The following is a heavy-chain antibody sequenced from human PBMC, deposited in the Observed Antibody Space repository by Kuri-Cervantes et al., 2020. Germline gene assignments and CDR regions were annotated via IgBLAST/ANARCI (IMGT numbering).Heavy chain of an antibody. Sequence: ASVKVSCKASGYTFTNYDINWVRQATGQGLEWMGWMNPKSGNTAYAQKFQGRLTMTRSTSISTAYMELSSLRFEDTAVYYCARDLSAEYSYSNWFDLWGQGTLVTVSS. J-gene: IGHJ5*02. CDR3: ARDLSAEYSYSNWFDL. D-gene: IGHD5-18*01. V-gene: IGHV1-8*02. CDR2: MNPKSGNT. CDR1: GYTFTNYD.